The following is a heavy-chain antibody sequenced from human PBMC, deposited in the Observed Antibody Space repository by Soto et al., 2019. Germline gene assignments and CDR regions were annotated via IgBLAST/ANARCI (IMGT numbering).Heavy chain of an antibody. CDR3: ARDGELPITMVRGVIINPLYYYYGMNV. CDR1: GGSISSSNW. V-gene: IGHV4-4*02. Sequence: SETLSLTCAVSGGSISSSNWWSWVRQPPGKGLEWIGEIYHSGSTNYNPSLKSRVTISVAKSKNQFSLKLSSVTAADTAVYYCARDGELPITMVRGVIINPLYYYYGMNVWGQGTTVTVPS. D-gene: IGHD3-10*01. J-gene: IGHJ6*02. CDR2: IYHSGST.